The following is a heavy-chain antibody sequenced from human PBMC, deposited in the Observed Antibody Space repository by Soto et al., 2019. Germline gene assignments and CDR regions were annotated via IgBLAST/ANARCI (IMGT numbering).Heavy chain of an antibody. CDR1: GESINNGAYY. V-gene: IGHV4-31*03. J-gene: IGHJ5*02. D-gene: IGHD3-10*01. Sequence: SETLSLTCSVSGESINNGAYYWNWISQHPDKRLEWIGYIYYSGSTFYAPSLRSRVTISADTSKNHFSLKLNSVTVADTSIYYCARDRPIRDSGRPSXDPWGQGIQVTGS. CDR2: IYYSGST. CDR3: ARDRPIRDSGRPSXDP.